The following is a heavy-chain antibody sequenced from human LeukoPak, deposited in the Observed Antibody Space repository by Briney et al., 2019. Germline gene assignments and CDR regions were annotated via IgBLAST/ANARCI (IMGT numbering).Heavy chain of an antibody. CDR2: ISSSSSYI. J-gene: IGHJ4*02. V-gene: IGHV3-21*01. CDR3: ARDGGAYGDYGEPFDY. CDR1: GFTFSSYS. D-gene: IGHD4-17*01. Sequence: GGSLSLSCAASGFTFSSYSMSWVRQAPGKGLEWVSSISSSSSYIYYADSVKGRFTISRDNAKNSLYLQMNSLRAEDTAVYYCARDGGAYGDYGEPFDYWGQGTLVTVSS.